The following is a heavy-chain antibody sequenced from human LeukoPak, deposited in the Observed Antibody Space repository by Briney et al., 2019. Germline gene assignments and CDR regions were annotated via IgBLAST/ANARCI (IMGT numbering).Heavy chain of an antibody. CDR2: ISAYNGNT. D-gene: IGHD6-13*01. Sequence: RASVKVSCKASGYTFTSYGISWVRQAPGQGLEWMGWISAYNGNTNYAQKLQGRVTMTTDTSTSTGYMEMRSLRSDDTAVYYCARGGVSNSWYRTPDYWGQGTLVTVSS. CDR1: GYTFTSYG. CDR3: ARGGVSNSWYRTPDY. V-gene: IGHV1-18*01. J-gene: IGHJ4*02.